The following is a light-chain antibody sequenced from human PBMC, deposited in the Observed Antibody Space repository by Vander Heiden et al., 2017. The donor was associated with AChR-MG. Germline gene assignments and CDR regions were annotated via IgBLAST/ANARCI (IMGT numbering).Light chain of an antibody. J-gene: IGKJ3*01. CDR3: HQYRSSPGLT. CDR1: QSVSSNS. Sequence: EIVLTQSPGTLSLSPGERATLSCRASQSVSSNSLAWYQQKPGQAPRLLIYGASNRAIGIPDRFSGSGSGTDFTLTISRLEPEDFAVYYCHQYRSSPGLTFGPGTKVDIK. V-gene: IGKV3-20*01. CDR2: GAS.